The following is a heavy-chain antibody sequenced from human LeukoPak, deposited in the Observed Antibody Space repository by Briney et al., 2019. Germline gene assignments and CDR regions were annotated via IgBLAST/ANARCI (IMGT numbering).Heavy chain of an antibody. CDR3: ARDGGLYYYDSSGYYFDY. CDR2: IYTSGST. D-gene: IGHD3-22*01. V-gene: IGHV4-4*07. J-gene: IGHJ4*02. Sequence: SETLSLTCTVSGSSISSYYRSWIRQPAGKGLEWIGRIYTSGSTNYNPSLKSRVTMPVDTSKNQFSLKLSSVTAADTAVYYCARDGGLYYYDSSGYYFDYWGQGTLVTVSS. CDR1: GSSISSYY.